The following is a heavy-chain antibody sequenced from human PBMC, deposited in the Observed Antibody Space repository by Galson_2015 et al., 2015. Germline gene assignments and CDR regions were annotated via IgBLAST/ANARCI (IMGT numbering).Heavy chain of an antibody. D-gene: IGHD6-19*01. J-gene: IGHJ6*02. CDR3: ARHGGSGWSFYYYGMDV. CDR1: GYSFTNYW. Sequence: QSGAEVKKPGESLTISCKGSGYSFTNYWIGWVRQVPGKGLEWMGIIYPGDSDTRYSPSFQGQVTISADKSISTAYLQWSSLKASDTAMYYCARHGGSGWSFYYYGMDVWGQGTTVTVSS. CDR2: IYPGDSDT. V-gene: IGHV5-51*01.